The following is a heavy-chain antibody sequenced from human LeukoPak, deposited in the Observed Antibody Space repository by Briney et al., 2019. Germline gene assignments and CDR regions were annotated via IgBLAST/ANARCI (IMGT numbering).Heavy chain of an antibody. CDR2: IYYSGST. Sequence: TSETLSLTCIVSGGSISSSSYYWGWIRQPPGKGLEWIGSIYYSGSTYYNPSLKSRVTISVDTSKNQFSLKLSSVTAADTAVYYCARQGGIAARPFDYWGQGTLVTVSS. CDR1: GGSISSSSYY. CDR3: ARQGGIAARPFDY. J-gene: IGHJ4*02. D-gene: IGHD6-6*01. V-gene: IGHV4-39*01.